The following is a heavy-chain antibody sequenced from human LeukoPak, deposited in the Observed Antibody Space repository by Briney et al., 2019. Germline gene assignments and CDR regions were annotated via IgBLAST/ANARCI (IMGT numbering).Heavy chain of an antibody. CDR3: ARVSSSGILDY. CDR2: IYYSGST. V-gene: IGHV4-59*01. D-gene: IGHD3-22*01. CDR1: GGPINSY. Sequence: PSETLSLTCTVSGGPINSYWTWIRQPPGKGLEWIGYIYYSGSTNYNPSLKSRVTISVDTSKNQFSVKLSSVTAADTAVYYCARVSSSGILDYWGQGTLVTVSS. J-gene: IGHJ4*02.